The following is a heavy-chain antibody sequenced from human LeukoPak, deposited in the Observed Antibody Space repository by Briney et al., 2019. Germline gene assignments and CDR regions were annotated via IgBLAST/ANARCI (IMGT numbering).Heavy chain of an antibody. D-gene: IGHD6-19*01. Sequence: PGGSLRLSCAASGFTFDDYAMHWVRQAPGKGMEWVTGISWNSGSIGYADSVKGRFTISRDNAKNSLYLQMNSLRAEDTALYYCAKDIKAHSGWPPFDYWGQGTLVTVSS. CDR1: GFTFDDYA. V-gene: IGHV3-9*01. J-gene: IGHJ4*02. CDR3: AKDIKAHSGWPPFDY. CDR2: ISWNSGSI.